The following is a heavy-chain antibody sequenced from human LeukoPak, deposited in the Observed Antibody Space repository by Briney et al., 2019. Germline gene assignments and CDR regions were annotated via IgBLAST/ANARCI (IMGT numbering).Heavy chain of an antibody. Sequence: GGSLRLSCAASGFTFSDYYMSWIRQAPGKGLEWVAFIRLDGSNKYYADSVRGRFTISRDNSKNTLYLQMNSLRAEDTALYYCAKPHFDYWGQGTLVTVSS. CDR1: GFTFSDYY. J-gene: IGHJ4*02. V-gene: IGHV3-30*02. CDR3: AKPHFDY. CDR2: IRLDGSNK.